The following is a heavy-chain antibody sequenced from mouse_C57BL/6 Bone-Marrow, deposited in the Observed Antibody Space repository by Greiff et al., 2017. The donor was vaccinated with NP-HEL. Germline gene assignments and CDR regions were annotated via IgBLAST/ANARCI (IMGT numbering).Heavy chain of an antibody. J-gene: IGHJ2*01. CDR1: GYTFTTYP. V-gene: IGHV1-47*01. Sequence: VMLVESGAELVKPGASVKMSCKASGYTFTTYPIEWVKQNHGKSLEWIGNFHPYNDDTEYNEKFKNKATLTVEKSSSTVYLELSRLTSDDSSVYYCARVGNYWYYFDYWGQGTTLTVSS. CDR3: ARVGNYWYYFDY. D-gene: IGHD2-1*01. CDR2: FHPYNDDT.